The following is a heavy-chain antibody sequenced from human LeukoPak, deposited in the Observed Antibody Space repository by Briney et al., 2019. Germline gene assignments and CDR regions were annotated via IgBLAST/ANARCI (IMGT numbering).Heavy chain of an antibody. D-gene: IGHD5-24*01. V-gene: IGHV4-31*03. Sequence: PSQTLSLTCTVSGGSISSGGYYWSWIRQHPGKGLEWIGYIYYSGSTNYNPSLKSRVTMSVDTSKNQFSLKLSSVTAADTAVYYCARDRHGYNSDYFDYWGQGTLVTVSS. CDR1: GGSISSGGYY. J-gene: IGHJ4*02. CDR3: ARDRHGYNSDYFDY. CDR2: IYYSGST.